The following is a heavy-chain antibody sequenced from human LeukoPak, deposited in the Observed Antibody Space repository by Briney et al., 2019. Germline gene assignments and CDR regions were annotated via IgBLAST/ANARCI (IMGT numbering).Heavy chain of an antibody. CDR2: ISYDGSNK. D-gene: IGHD3-3*01. V-gene: IGHV3-30*18. CDR3: AKAYTIFGEVIFQYLYMDV. CDR1: GFTFSSYC. Sequence: SAGSLRLSCAASGFTFSSYCMHWVRQAPGKGLEWVAVISYDGSNKYYADSVKGRFSISRDNSKNTLYLQMNSLRAEDTAVYYCAKAYTIFGEVIFQYLYMDVWGKGTTVNVSS. J-gene: IGHJ6*03.